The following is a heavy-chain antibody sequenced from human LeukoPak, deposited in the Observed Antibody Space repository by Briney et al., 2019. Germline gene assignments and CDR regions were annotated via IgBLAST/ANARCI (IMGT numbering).Heavy chain of an antibody. CDR3: ARFQYYYDSSSRYMDV. J-gene: IGHJ6*03. Sequence: SSETLSLTCTVSGGSIGSYYWSWIRQPPGKGLEWIGYIYYSGSTNYNPSLKSRVTISVDTSKNQFSLKLSSVTAADTAVYYCARFQYYYDSSSRYMDVWGKGTTVTVSS. CDR1: GGSIGSYY. V-gene: IGHV4-59*01. CDR2: IYYSGST. D-gene: IGHD3-22*01.